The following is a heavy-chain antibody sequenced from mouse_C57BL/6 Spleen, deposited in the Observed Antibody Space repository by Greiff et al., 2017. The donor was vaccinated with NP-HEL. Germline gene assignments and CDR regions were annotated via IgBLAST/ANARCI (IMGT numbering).Heavy chain of an antibody. J-gene: IGHJ4*01. CDR2: ISYDGSN. D-gene: IGHD2-5*01. Sequence: ESGPGLVKPSQSLSLTCSVTGYSITSGYYWNWIRQFPGNKLEWMGYISYDGSNNYNPSLKNRISITRDTSKNQFFLKLNSVTTEDTATYYCARPLYYSNPYYAMDYWGQGTSVTVSS. CDR3: ARPLYYSNPYYAMDY. V-gene: IGHV3-6*01. CDR1: GYSITSGYY.